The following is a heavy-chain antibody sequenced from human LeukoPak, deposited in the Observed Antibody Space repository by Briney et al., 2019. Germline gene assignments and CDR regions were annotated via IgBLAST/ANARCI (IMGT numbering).Heavy chain of an antibody. D-gene: IGHD5-12*01. CDR1: GGTFSSYA. J-gene: IGHJ4*02. Sequence: SVKVSCKASGGTFSSYAISWVRQAPGQGLEWMGGIIPFFGTANYAQKFQGRVTITADDSTSTAYMELSSLRSEDTAVYYCAREASGYAYFDYWGQGTLVTVSS. CDR2: IIPFFGTA. CDR3: AREASGYAYFDY. V-gene: IGHV1-69*13.